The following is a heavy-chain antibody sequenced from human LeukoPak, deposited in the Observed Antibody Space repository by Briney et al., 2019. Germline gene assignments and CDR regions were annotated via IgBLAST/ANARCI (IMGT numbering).Heavy chain of an antibody. V-gene: IGHV4-59*08. CDR3: ARRLRAESDASPDNWIGL. Sequence: SETLPDTRTVSGGSFSNSFWNWIRQPPGKGLEWIGHIYYTGSPRYNPSLTSRVTISVDSCSNQFSLTLHSVTAADTAVYYCARRLRAESDASPDNWIGLWAQGDLVTVSS. D-gene: IGHD3-16*01. CDR2: IYYTGSP. J-gene: IGHJ5*02. CDR1: GGSFSNSF.